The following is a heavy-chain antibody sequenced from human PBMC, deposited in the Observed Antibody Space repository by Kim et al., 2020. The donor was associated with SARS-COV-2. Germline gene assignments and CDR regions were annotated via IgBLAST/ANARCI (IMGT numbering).Heavy chain of an antibody. CDR3: ARVGPSYYDSSGYYTRGGAFDI. Sequence: SVKVSCKASGGTFSSYAISWVRQAPGQGLEWMGRIIPILGIANYAQKFQGRVTITADKSTSTAYMELSSLRSEDTAVYYCARVGPSYYDSSGYYTRGGAFDIWGQGTMVTVSS. V-gene: IGHV1-69*04. J-gene: IGHJ3*02. D-gene: IGHD3-22*01. CDR2: IIPILGIA. CDR1: GGTFSSYA.